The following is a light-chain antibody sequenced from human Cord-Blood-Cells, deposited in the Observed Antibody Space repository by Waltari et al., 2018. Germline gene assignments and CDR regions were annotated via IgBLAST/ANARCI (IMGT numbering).Light chain of an antibody. Sequence: QSALTQPPSASGSPGQSVTISCPGTSSDVGGYNYFSWYQQHPGKAPKPMIYEVSKRPSGVPDRFSGSKSGNTASLTVSGLQAEDEADYYCSSYAGSNNLVFGGGTKLTVL. CDR2: EVS. J-gene: IGLJ2*01. V-gene: IGLV2-8*01. CDR3: SSYAGSNNLV. CDR1: SSDVGGYNY.